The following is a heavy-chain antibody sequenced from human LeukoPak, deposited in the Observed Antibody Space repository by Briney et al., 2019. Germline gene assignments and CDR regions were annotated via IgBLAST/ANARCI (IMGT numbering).Heavy chain of an antibody. CDR1: GFSFSTYW. D-gene: IGHD1-20*01. Sequence: GGPLRLSCAASGFSFSTYWMSWVRQAPGEGLEWVANIKQDGSEKYYVDSVKGRFTISRDNAKNSLYLQMNSLRAEDTAVYYCARAGNWSDGGYFDYWGQGTLVTVSS. V-gene: IGHV3-7*01. J-gene: IGHJ4*02. CDR3: ARAGNWSDGGYFDY. CDR2: IKQDGSEK.